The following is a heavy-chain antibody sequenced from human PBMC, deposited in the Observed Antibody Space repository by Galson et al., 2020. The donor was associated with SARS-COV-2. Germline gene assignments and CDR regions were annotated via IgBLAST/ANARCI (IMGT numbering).Heavy chain of an antibody. CDR3: ARMGLEDYYDSSGYFSGHYYFDY. Sequence: SETLSLTCTVSGGSISSSSYYWGWIRQPPGKGLEWIGSIYYSGSTYYNPSHKSRVTISVDTSKNQFSLKLSSVTAADTAVYYCARMGLEDYYDSSGYFSGHYYFDYWGQGTLVTISS. CDR2: IYYSGST. D-gene: IGHD3-22*01. J-gene: IGHJ4*02. CDR1: GGSISSSSYY. V-gene: IGHV4-39*01.